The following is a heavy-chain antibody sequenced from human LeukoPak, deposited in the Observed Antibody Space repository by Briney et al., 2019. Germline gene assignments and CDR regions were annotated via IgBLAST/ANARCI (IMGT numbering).Heavy chain of an antibody. CDR3: ASRGNYYHFDY. CDR2: ISSSSSYI. Sequence: GGSLRLSCAASGFTFRSYSMNWVRQAPGKGLEWVSSISSSSSYIYYADSVKGRFTISRDNANSLLYLQMNSLRAEDTAVYYCASRGNYYHFDYWGQGTLVTVSS. D-gene: IGHD1-26*01. CDR1: GFTFRSYS. J-gene: IGHJ4*02. V-gene: IGHV3-21*06.